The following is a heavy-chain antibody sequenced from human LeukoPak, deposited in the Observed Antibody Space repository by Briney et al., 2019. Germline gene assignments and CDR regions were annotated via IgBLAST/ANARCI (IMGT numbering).Heavy chain of an antibody. J-gene: IGHJ4*02. CDR3: ARGSRYGDYPYYCDF. CDR2: VRYDGNNP. V-gene: IGHV3-30*02. CDR1: GFTLSSYS. D-gene: IGHD4-17*01. Sequence: PGGSLRLSCAASGFTLSSYSMHWVRQAPGKGLDWVAFVRYDGNNPYYSASVKGRFTISRDNSKNTVLLQMNNLRLEDAAVYYCARGSRYGDYPYYCDFWGQGTLVTVSS.